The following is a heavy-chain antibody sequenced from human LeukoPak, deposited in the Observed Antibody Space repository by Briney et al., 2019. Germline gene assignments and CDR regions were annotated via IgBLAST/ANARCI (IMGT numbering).Heavy chain of an antibody. CDR1: GFTFSTYW. CDR3: AKAYTRGTSFNWFDP. J-gene: IGHJ5*02. CDR2: ISGSGGST. D-gene: IGHD2-2*01. Sequence: PGGSLRLSCGASGFTFSTYWIHWVRQAPGKGPEWVSAISGSGGSTYYADSVKGRFTISRDNSKNTLYLQMNSLRAEDTAVYYCAKAYTRGTSFNWFDPWGQGTLVTVSS. V-gene: IGHV3-23*01.